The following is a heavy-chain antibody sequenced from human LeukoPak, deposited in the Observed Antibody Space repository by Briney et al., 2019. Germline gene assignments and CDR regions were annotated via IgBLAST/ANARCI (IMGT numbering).Heavy chain of an antibody. CDR3: ASCIAVAGLCLWFDP. CDR2: IYYSGST. J-gene: IGHJ5*02. V-gene: IGHV4-59*08. CDR1: GASISRYY. Sequence: PSETLSLTCTVSGASISRYYWSWIRQLPGKGLEWIGYIYYSGSTNYNPSLKNRVTISVDTSKNQVSLKLTSVTAADTAVYYCASCIAVAGLCLWFDPWGQGTLVTVSS. D-gene: IGHD6-19*01.